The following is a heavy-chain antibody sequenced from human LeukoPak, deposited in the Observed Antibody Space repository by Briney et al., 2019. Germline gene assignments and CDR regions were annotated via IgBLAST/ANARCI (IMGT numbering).Heavy chain of an antibody. V-gene: IGHV1-2*02. CDR3: ARLSMVRGAQTFDY. Sequence: ASVKVSCKASGYTFTGYYMHWVRQAPGQGLEWMGWINPNSGGTNYAQKFQGRVTMTRDTSISTAYTELSRLRSDDTAVYYCARLSMVRGAQTFDYWGQGTLVTVSS. J-gene: IGHJ4*02. D-gene: IGHD3-10*01. CDR1: GYTFTGYY. CDR2: INPNSGGT.